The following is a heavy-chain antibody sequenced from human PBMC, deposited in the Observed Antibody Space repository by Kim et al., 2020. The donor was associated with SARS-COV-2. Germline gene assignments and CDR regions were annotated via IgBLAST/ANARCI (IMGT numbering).Heavy chain of an antibody. J-gene: IGHJ2*01. CDR3: ARHLRNWYFDL. CDR2: T. V-gene: IGHV4-39*01. Sequence: TYSHPPLKGRVTISVDTSTKQSSLRLSSVTAADAAVYYCARHLRNWYFDLWGRGTLVTVSS.